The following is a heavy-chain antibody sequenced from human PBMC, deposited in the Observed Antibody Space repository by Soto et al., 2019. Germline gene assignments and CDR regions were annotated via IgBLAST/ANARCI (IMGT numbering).Heavy chain of an antibody. D-gene: IGHD2-8*01. Sequence: PSETLSLTCTVSGGSISNYYWSWIRHPPGKGLEWIGYIYYSGNTIYNPSLNSRATISVDTSKNQFSLTLTSVTAADTAVYYCARFPTNGNNQYWGQGTLVTVSS. CDR1: GGSISNYY. CDR2: IYYSGNT. J-gene: IGHJ4*02. V-gene: IGHV4-59*01. CDR3: ARFPTNGNNQY.